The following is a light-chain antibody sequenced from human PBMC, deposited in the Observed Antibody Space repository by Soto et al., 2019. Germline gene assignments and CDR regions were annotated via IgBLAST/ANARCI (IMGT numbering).Light chain of an antibody. V-gene: IGKV1-39*01. Sequence: DIQMTQSPSSLSASVGDRVTITCRAIQSINNYLNWYQQKPGQAPKLLIYAVFSLQSGVPSRFSGSGSGTDFTLTISSLQPEDFATYYCQQSQSTPLTFGGGTKVEIK. CDR1: QSINNY. CDR2: AVF. J-gene: IGKJ4*01. CDR3: QQSQSTPLT.